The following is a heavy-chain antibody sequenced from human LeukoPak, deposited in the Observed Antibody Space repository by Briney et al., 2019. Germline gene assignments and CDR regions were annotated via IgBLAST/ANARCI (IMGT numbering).Heavy chain of an antibody. Sequence: SGPPLVNPTQTLTLTCTFSWFSLRTSGVGVGWIREPPGKALEWHALICWNDDKRYSTSLKSRLTITKDTSKNHVVLTMTNMDPVDTATYYCAHSNDILTGYQVDAFDIWGQGTMVTVSS. CDR3: AHSNDILTGYQVDAFDI. CDR2: ICWNDDK. V-gene: IGHV2-5*01. J-gene: IGHJ3*02. CDR1: WFSLRTSGVG. D-gene: IGHD3-9*01.